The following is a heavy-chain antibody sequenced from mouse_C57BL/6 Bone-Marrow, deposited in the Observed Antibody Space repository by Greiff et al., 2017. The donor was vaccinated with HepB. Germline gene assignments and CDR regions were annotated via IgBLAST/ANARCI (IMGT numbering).Heavy chain of an antibody. V-gene: IGHV3-6*01. CDR2: ISYDGSN. CDR1: GYSITSGYY. J-gene: IGHJ2*01. Sequence: EVQLVESGPGLVKPSQSLSLTCSVTGYSITSGYYWNWIRQFPGNQLEWMGYISYDGSNNYNPSLKNRISITRDTSKNQFFLKLNSVTTEDTATYYCARGSYYDGSNYWGHGTTLTVSS. CDR3: ARGSYYDGSNY. D-gene: IGHD1-1*01.